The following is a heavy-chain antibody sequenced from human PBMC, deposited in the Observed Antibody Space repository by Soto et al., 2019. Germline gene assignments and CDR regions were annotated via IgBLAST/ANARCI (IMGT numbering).Heavy chain of an antibody. CDR2: SRDKVHSHTT. CDR1: GFTFSDHY. Sequence: EVQLAESGGGLVQPGGSLRLSCAASGFTFSDHYMDWVRQAPGKGLEWVGRSRDKVHSHTTQYAASVKGRFTTSRGDSENSLYLQMNSLKTEDRAVYYCARGVVSTGYFDYWGQGTLVSVSS. D-gene: IGHD5-12*01. V-gene: IGHV3-72*01. CDR3: ARGVVSTGYFDY. J-gene: IGHJ4*02.